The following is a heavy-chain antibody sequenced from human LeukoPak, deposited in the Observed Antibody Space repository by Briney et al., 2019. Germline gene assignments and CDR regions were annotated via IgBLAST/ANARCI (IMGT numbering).Heavy chain of an antibody. V-gene: IGHV4-39*07. J-gene: IGHJ3*02. CDR2: IYHSGST. Sequence: PSETLSLTCTVSGGSISSSTYYWAWIRQPPGKGLEWIGSIYHSGSTYDNPSLKSRVTISVDTSKNQFSLRLSSVTAADTAVYYCARDLRDAFDIWGQGTMVTVSS. CDR3: ARDLRDAFDI. CDR1: GGSISSSTYY.